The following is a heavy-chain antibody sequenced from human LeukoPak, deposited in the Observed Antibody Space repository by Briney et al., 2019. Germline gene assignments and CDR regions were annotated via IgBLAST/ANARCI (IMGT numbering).Heavy chain of an antibody. D-gene: IGHD4-17*01. CDR2: MNPNSGNT. CDR3: ARVGGKYGDLNFDY. V-gene: IGHV1-8*01. Sequence: RASVKVSCKASGYTFTSYDINWVRQATGQGLEWMGWMNPNSGNTNYAQKFQGRVTMTRDTSISTAYMELSRLRSDDTAVYYCARVGGKYGDLNFDYWGQGTLVTVSS. J-gene: IGHJ4*02. CDR1: GYTFTSYD.